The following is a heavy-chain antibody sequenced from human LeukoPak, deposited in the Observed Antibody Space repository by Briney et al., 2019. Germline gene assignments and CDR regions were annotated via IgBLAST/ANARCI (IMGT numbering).Heavy chain of an antibody. CDR3: ARGRALGY. J-gene: IGHJ4*02. CDR1: GGSFSGYY. Sequence: SETLSLTCAVYGGSFSGYYWSWIRQPPGKGLEWIGEINHSGSTNYNPSLKSRVTISVDTSRNQFSLKLSSVTAADTAVYYCARGRALGYWGQGTLVTVSS. CDR2: INHSGST. V-gene: IGHV4-34*01.